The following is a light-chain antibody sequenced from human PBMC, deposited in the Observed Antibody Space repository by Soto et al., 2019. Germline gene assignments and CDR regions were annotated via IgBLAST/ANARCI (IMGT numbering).Light chain of an antibody. V-gene: IGKV3-20*01. CDR1: QNLGTLY. CDR2: SAS. J-gene: IGKJ5*01. Sequence: IVLTQSPGTLSLSPGERGTLSCRASQNLGTLYLAWFQQKSGQAPRLLIYSASRRATGIPDRFTGSGSGTDFTLTINRVEPEDFAVYYCQQYNNSPITFGQGTRLEIK. CDR3: QQYNNSPIT.